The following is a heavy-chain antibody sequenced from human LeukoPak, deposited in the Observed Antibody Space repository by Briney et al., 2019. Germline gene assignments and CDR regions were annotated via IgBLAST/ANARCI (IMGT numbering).Heavy chain of an antibody. CDR1: GYTFTGYY. J-gene: IGHJ4*02. CDR2: INPNSGGT. Sequence: ASVKVSCKASGYTFTGYYMHWVRQAPGQGPEWMGRINPNSGGTNYAQKFQGRVTMTRDTSISTAHMELSRLRSDDTAVYYCARVRTMVRGVMGNLDYWGQGTLVTVSS. D-gene: IGHD3-10*01. CDR3: ARVRTMVRGVMGNLDY. V-gene: IGHV1-2*06.